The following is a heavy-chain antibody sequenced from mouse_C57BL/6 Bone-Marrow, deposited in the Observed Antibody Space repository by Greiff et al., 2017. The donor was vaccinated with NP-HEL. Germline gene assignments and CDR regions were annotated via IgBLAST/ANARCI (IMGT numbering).Heavy chain of an antibody. CDR1: GFTFSDYY. CDR3: ARSRDY. CDR2: INYDGSST. V-gene: IGHV5-16*01. J-gene: IGHJ2*01. Sequence: EVKVVESEGGLVQPGSSMKLSCTASGFTFSDYYMAWVRQVPEKGLEWVANINYDGSSTYYLDSLKSRFIISRDNAKNILYLQMSSLKSEDTATYYCARSRDYWGQGTTLTVSS.